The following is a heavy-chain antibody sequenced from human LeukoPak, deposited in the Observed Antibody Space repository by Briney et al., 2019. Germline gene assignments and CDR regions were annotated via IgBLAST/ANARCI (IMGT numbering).Heavy chain of an antibody. CDR3: ARGAAARRSDY. Sequence: PSETLSLTCTVSGGSISSYYWSWIRQPPGKGLEWIGYIYYSGSTNYNPSLQSRVTISVDTSKNQFSLKLSSVTAADTAVYYCARGAAARRSDYWGQGTLVTVSS. CDR2: IYYSGST. J-gene: IGHJ4*02. V-gene: IGHV4-59*01. CDR1: GGSISSYY. D-gene: IGHD6-6*01.